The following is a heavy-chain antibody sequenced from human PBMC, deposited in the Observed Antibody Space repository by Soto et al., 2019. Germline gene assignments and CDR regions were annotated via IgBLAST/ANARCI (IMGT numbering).Heavy chain of an antibody. D-gene: IGHD5-18*01. V-gene: IGHV4-59*01. J-gene: IGHJ5*02. CDR2: IFYSGST. CDR1: CGTIRDYY. Sequence: SQPMSLTRTVACGTIRDYYWSWIRQPPGRGLEWIGHIFYSGSTNYNPALKSRVTISVDTSKSQFSLKLSSVTAADTAVYYCAKDSGYNYGYFRWFDPWGQGTLVTVSS. CDR3: AKDSGYNYGYFRWFDP.